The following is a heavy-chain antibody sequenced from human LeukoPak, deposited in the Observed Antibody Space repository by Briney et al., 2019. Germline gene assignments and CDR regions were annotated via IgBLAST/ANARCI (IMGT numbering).Heavy chain of an antibody. Sequence: ASVKVSCKASGYTFTSYDINWVRQATGQGLEWMGWMNPSSGNTGYAQKFQGRVTMTRNTSISTAYMELSSLRSDDPAVYYCARDANNWFDPWGQGTLVTVSS. CDR3: ARDANNWFDP. CDR1: GYTFTSYD. V-gene: IGHV1-8*01. J-gene: IGHJ5*02. CDR2: MNPSSGNT.